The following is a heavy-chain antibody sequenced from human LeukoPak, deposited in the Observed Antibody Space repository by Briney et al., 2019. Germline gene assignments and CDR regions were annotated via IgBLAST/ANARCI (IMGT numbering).Heavy chain of an antibody. CDR3: ARASDFYYYGMDV. J-gene: IGHJ6*02. V-gene: IGHV3-30*02. CDR1: GFTFSSYG. CDR2: IRYDGSNK. Sequence: PGGSLRLSCAASGFTFSSYGMHWVRQAPGKGLEWVAFIRYDGSNKYYADSVKGRFTISRDNAKNSLFLQMNSLRAEDTAVFYCARASDFYYYGMDVWGQGTTVTVSS.